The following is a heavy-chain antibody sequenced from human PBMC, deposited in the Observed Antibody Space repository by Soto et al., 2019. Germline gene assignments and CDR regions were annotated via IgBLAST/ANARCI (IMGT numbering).Heavy chain of an antibody. J-gene: IGHJ3*02. Sequence: EVQLVESGGGLVKPGGSLRLSCAASGFTFSSYSMNWVRQAPGKGLEWVSSISRSSSYIYYEDSVKGRFTISRDNAKNSLYLQMMSLRAEDTAVYYCARDLWEWDLDKCDAFDIWGQGTMVNGSS. D-gene: IGHD1-26*01. CDR1: GFTFSSYS. V-gene: IGHV3-21*01. CDR2: ISRSSSYI. CDR3: ARDLWEWDLDKCDAFDI.